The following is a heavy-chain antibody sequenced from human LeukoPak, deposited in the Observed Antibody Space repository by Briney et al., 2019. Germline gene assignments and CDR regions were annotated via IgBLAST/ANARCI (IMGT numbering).Heavy chain of an antibody. CDR1: GYTFTSYD. J-gene: IGHJ4*02. CDR2: MNPNSGNT. Sequence: AASVKVSCKASGYTFTSYDINWVRQATGQGLEWMGWMNPNSGNTGYAQKFQGRVTMTRNTSISTAYMELSSLRSEDTAVYYCARVGRYYDSSARPFDYWGQGTLVTVSS. V-gene: IGHV1-8*01. CDR3: ARVGRYYDSSARPFDY. D-gene: IGHD3-22*01.